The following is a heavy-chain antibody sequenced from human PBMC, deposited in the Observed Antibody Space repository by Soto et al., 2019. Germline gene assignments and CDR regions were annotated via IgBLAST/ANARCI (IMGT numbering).Heavy chain of an antibody. CDR2: ISYDGSNK. V-gene: IGHV3-30*18. D-gene: IGHD3-22*01. J-gene: IGHJ4*02. Sequence: ESGGGVVQPGRSLRLSCAASGFTFSSYGMHWVRQAPGKGLEWVAVISYDGSNKYYADSVKGRFTISRDNSKNTLYLQMNSLRAEDTAVYYCAKDAHSSGYYPFDYWGQGTLVTVSS. CDR1: GFTFSSYG. CDR3: AKDAHSSGYYPFDY.